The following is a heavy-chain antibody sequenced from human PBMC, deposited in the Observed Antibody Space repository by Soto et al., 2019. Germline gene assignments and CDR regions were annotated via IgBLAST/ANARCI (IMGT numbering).Heavy chain of an antibody. Sequence: SETLSLTCTVAGGSISSSSYYWGWIRQPPGKGLEWIGSIYYSGSTYYNPSLKSRVTISVDTSKNQFSLKLSSVTAADTAVYYCARHTPAISISDHWGQGTLVTAS. D-gene: IGHD2-15*01. CDR3: ARHTPAISISDH. CDR2: IYYSGST. CDR1: GGSISSSSYY. V-gene: IGHV4-39*01. J-gene: IGHJ4*02.